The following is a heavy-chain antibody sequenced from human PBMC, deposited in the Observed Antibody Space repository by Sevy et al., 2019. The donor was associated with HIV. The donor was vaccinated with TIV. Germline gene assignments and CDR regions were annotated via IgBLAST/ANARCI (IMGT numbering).Heavy chain of an antibody. D-gene: IGHD4-17*01. Sequence: GGSLRLSCAASGFSVSTNYMTWVRQAPGKGLEWVSVVYSGGRTEYADSVKGRFTIFRDISKNALFLELSSLTAEDMAVYYCATCSSGDSYYYGMDVWGQGTTVTVSS. CDR1: GFSVSTNY. J-gene: IGHJ6*02. V-gene: IGHV3-53*01. CDR2: VYSGGRT. CDR3: ATCSSGDSYYYGMDV.